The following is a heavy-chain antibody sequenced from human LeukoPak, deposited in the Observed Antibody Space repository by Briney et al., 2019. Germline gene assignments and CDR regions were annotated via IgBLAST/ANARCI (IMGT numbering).Heavy chain of an antibody. CDR3: ARDRLPLGATAPDY. Sequence: TGGSLRLSCAASGFTFSSYGMSWVRQAPGKGLEWVSAISGSGGSTYYADSVKGRFTISRDNSKNTLYLQMNSLRAEDTAVYYCARDRLPLGATAPDYWGQGTLVTVSS. V-gene: IGHV3-23*01. CDR1: GFTFSSYG. CDR2: ISGSGGST. J-gene: IGHJ4*02. D-gene: IGHD1-26*01.